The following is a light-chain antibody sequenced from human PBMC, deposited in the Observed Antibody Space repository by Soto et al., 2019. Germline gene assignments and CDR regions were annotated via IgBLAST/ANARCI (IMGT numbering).Light chain of an antibody. J-gene: IGKJ5*01. CDR3: QQYNNWPLT. CDR1: QSVSSN. Sequence: EIVMTQSPAALSVSPGERATLSCRASQSVSSNLAWYQQKRGQAPRLLISGSSARATGIPARFSGSGSGTEFTLTISSLQSEDVAVYYCQQYNNWPLTFGQGTRLEIK. CDR2: GSS. V-gene: IGKV3-15*01.